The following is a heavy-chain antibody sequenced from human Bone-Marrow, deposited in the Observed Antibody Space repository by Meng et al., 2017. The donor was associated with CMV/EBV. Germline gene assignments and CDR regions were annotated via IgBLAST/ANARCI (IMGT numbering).Heavy chain of an antibody. D-gene: IGHD3-3*01. CDR2: INHSGST. J-gene: IGHJ4*02. CDR1: GGSFSGYY. V-gene: IGHV4-34*01. Sequence: SETLSLTCAVYGGSFSGYYWSWIRQPPGKGLEWIGEINHSGSTNYNPSLKSRVTISVDTSKNQFSLKLSSVTAADTAVYYCARGDFWSGYYTGRLFGYWGQGTLVTVSS. CDR3: ARGDFWSGYYTGRLFGY.